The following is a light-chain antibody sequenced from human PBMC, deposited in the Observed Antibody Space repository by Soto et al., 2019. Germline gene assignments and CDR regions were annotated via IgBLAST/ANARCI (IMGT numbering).Light chain of an antibody. CDR2: DVS. Sequence: QSALTQPRSVSGSPGQSVTISCTGTSSDVGGYNYVSWYRQHPGKAPKLMIYDVSKRPSGVPDRFSGSKSGNTASLTISGLQAEDEADYYCCSYAGSYTWVFGGGTKLTV. CDR3: CSYAGSYTWV. J-gene: IGLJ3*02. V-gene: IGLV2-11*01. CDR1: SSDVGGYNY.